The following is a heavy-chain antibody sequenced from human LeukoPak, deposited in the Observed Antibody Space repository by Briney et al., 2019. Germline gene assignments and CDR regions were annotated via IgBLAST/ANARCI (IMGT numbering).Heavy chain of an antibody. D-gene: IGHD2-21*01. V-gene: IGHV4-31*03. CDR1: GGSISSGGYY. J-gene: IGHJ4*02. CDR2: IYYSGGT. CDR3: ASGELSGPFDY. Sequence: PSETLSLTCTVSGGSISSGGYYWSWIRQHPGKGLEWIGYIYYSGGTYYNPSLKSRVTISVDTSKNQFSLKLSSVTAADTAVYYCASGELSGPFDYWGQGTLVTVSS.